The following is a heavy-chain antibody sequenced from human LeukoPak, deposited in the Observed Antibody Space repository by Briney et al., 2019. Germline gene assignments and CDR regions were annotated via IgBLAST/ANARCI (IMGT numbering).Heavy chain of an antibody. CDR2: ISHDGSNK. J-gene: IGHJ4*02. CDR1: GFTFSSYG. V-gene: IGHV3-30*18. Sequence: GGSLRLSCAASGFTFSSYGMHWVRQAPGKGLEWVAVISHDGSNKYYADSVKGRFTISRDNSKNTLYLQMNSLRAEDTAVYNCANENYYGSGSYPDYWGQGTLVTVSS. CDR3: ANENYYGSGSYPDY. D-gene: IGHD3-10*01.